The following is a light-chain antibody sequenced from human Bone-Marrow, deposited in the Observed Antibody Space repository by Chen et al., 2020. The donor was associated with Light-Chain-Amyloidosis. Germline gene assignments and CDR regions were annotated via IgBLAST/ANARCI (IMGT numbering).Light chain of an antibody. J-gene: IGKJ2*01. CDR3: QHCGSSLYT. Sequence: EIVLTQSPGPMSLSPGERATLSCRASQSVSSTYLAWYQQKPGQAPRLLMFGASSRATGIPDRFTGSGSGTDFTLTISRLEPEDFAVYYCQHCGSSLYTFGQGTKLEIK. CDR2: GAS. CDR1: QSVSSTY. V-gene: IGKV3-20*01.